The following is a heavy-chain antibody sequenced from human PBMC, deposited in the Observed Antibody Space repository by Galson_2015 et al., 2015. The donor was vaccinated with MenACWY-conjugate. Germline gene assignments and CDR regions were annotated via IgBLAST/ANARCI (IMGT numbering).Heavy chain of an antibody. Sequence: SLRLSCAASGFTFSSYWMHWVRQAPGKGLVWVSRINTDESLTTYADSVKGRFTISRDNAKNTLYLQMNSLRAEDTAVYYCARELRNYWYFELWVRGTLVRVSS. CDR3: ARELRNYWYFEL. CDR1: GFTFSSYW. CDR2: INTDESLT. J-gene: IGHJ2*01. V-gene: IGHV3-74*03.